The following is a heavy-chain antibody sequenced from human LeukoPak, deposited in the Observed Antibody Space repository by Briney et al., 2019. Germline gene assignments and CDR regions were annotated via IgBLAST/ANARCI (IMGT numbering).Heavy chain of an antibody. D-gene: IGHD3-9*01. Sequence: GGSLRLSCAASGFTFGSYSMNWVRQAPGKGLEWVSSLSSSGTYVYYADSVKGRFTISRDNAKNSLSLQMNSLRADDAAVYYCARASSKQLAGYLPDGFDIWGQGTMVTVSS. V-gene: IGHV3-21*01. CDR2: LSSSGTYV. CDR3: ARASSKQLAGYLPDGFDI. CDR1: GFTFGSYS. J-gene: IGHJ3*02.